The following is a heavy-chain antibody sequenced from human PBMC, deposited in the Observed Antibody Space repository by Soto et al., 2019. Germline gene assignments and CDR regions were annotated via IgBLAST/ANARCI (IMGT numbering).Heavy chain of an antibody. CDR2: IIPIFGTA. D-gene: IGHD3-22*01. V-gene: IGHV1-69*06. CDR1: GGTFSSYA. Sequence: QVQLVQSGAEVKKPGSSVKVSCKASGGTFSSYAISWVRQAPGQGREWMGGIIPIFGTANYAQKFQGRVTITADKSTSTAYMELSSLRSEDTAVYYCARDSRYYYDSSGSLDAFAIWGQGTMVTVSS. CDR3: ARDSRYYYDSSGSLDAFAI. J-gene: IGHJ3*02.